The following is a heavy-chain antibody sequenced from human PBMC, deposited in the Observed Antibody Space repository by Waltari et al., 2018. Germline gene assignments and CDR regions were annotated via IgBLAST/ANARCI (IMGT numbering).Heavy chain of an antibody. CDR2: IWYDGSNK. J-gene: IGHJ6*02. CDR3: ARDIMTGGIAVAGIDYYYGMDV. CDR1: GFTFSSYG. Sequence: QVQLVESGGGVVQPGRSLRLSCAASGFTFSSYGMHWVRQAPGKGLAWVAVIWYDGSNKYYADSVKGRFTISRDNSKNTLYLQMNSLRAEDTAVYYCARDIMTGGIAVAGIDYYYGMDVWGQGTTVTVSS. D-gene: IGHD6-19*01. V-gene: IGHV3-33*01.